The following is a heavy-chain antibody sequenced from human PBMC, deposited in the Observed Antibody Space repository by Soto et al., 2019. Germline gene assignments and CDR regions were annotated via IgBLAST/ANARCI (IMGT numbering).Heavy chain of an antibody. V-gene: IGHV3-23*01. CDR1: GFTFSSYA. J-gene: IGHJ4*02. CDR2: ISGSGGST. CDR3: AKTRDNYYGSGSKFDY. Sequence: PGGSLRLSCAASGFTFSSYAMSWVRQAPGKGLEWVSAISGSGGSTYYADSVKGRFTISRDNSKNTLYLQMNSLRAEDTAVYYCAKTRDNYYGSGSKFDYWGQGTLVTVSS. D-gene: IGHD3-10*01.